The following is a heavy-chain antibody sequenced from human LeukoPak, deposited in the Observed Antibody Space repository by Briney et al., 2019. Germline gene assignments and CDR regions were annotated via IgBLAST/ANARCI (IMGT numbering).Heavy chain of an antibody. V-gene: IGHV1-46*01. D-gene: IGHD1-26*01. CDR1: GYTFINYY. CDR3: ARGGVGATTYVWFDP. CDR2: INPSGGST. J-gene: IGHJ5*02. Sequence: GASVKVSCKASGYTFINYYMHWVRQAPGQGLEWMGLINPSGGSTSYAQKFQGRVTMTRDMSTSTVYMELSSLRSEDTAVYYCARGGVGATTYVWFDPWGQGTRVTVSS.